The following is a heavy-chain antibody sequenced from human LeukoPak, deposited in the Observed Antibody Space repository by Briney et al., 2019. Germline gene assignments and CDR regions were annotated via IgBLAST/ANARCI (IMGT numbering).Heavy chain of an antibody. CDR2: IYSGNSDI. Sequence: GESLKISCKASGYSFTNYWIGWVRQMPGKGLEWMGIIYSGNSDIRYSPSFQGQVTISVDKSITTAYLQWSSLKASDTAMYYRARQMAGSYPYNWFDPWGQGTLVTVSS. CDR1: GYSFTNYW. D-gene: IGHD1-26*01. J-gene: IGHJ5*02. CDR3: ARQMAGSYPYNWFDP. V-gene: IGHV5-51*01.